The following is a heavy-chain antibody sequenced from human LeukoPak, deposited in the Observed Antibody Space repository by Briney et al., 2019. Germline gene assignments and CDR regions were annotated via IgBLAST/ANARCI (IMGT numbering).Heavy chain of an antibody. Sequence: SETLSLTCAVSGGSISSGGYSWSWIRQPPGKGLEWIGYIYHSGSTYYNPSLKSRVTISVDRSKNQFSLKLSSVTAADTAVYYCARAGGDSSSWFLSSRYFDLWGRGTLVTVSS. CDR1: GGSISSGGYS. J-gene: IGHJ2*01. CDR2: IYHSGST. V-gene: IGHV4-30-2*01. CDR3: ARAGGDSSSWFLSSRYFDL. D-gene: IGHD6-13*01.